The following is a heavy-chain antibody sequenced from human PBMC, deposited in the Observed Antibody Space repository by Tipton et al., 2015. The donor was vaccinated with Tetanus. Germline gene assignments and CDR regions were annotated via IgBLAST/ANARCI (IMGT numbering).Heavy chain of an antibody. Sequence: SLRLSCAASGFTSGGHYMRWIRQTPGKGLEWVSCISGSGNTIYLAESVKGRFTTSRDNPKNSLYFQMNSLRAEDTAVYYCGRLVRGVFLASVIEGWCQGRLCLVSS. CDR2: ISGSGNTI. D-gene: IGHD3-10*01. J-gene: IGHJ4*02. CDR3: GRLVRGVFLASVIEG. CDR1: GFTSGGHY. V-gene: IGHV3-11*01.